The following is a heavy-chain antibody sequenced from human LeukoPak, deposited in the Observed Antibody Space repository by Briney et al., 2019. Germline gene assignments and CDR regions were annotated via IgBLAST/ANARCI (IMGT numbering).Heavy chain of an antibody. CDR2: IDASGDAT. CDR3: AKGSGSGWYGWFAP. D-gene: IGHD6-13*01. J-gene: IGHJ5*02. Sequence: GGSLRLSCAASGFTFSHYAMYWVRQAPGKGLGWVSSIDASGDATYYADSVKGRFTISRDNSKNTFYLQMNSLRAEDTAVYYCAKGSGSGWYGWFAPWGQGTLVTVSS. V-gene: IGHV3-23*01. CDR1: GFTFSHYA.